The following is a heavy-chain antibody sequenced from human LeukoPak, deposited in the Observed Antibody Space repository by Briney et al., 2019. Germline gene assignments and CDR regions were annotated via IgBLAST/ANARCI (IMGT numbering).Heavy chain of an antibody. D-gene: IGHD3-10*01. J-gene: IGHJ5*02. CDR1: GYTFTGYY. Sequence: GASVKVSCKASGYTFTGYYMHWVRQAPGQGLECMGWINPNSGGTIYAQKFQGRVTMTRDTSISTVYMELSRLRSDDTAVYYCARAPPITRGPFDPWGQGTLVTVSS. CDR2: INPNSGGT. V-gene: IGHV1-2*02. CDR3: ARAPPITRGPFDP.